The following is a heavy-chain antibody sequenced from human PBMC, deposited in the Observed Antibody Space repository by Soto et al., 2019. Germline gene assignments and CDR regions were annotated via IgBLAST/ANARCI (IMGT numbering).Heavy chain of an antibody. Sequence: SETLSLTCAVSGGSISSSNWWSWVRQPPGKGLEWIGEIYHSGSTNYNPSLKSRVTISVDKSKNQLSLKLSSVTAADTAVYYCARDVSSIAGRRRAPRFDYWGQGTLVTVSS. V-gene: IGHV4-4*02. J-gene: IGHJ4*02. CDR3: ARDVSSIAGRRRAPRFDY. CDR1: GGSISSSNW. CDR2: IYHSGST. D-gene: IGHD6-6*01.